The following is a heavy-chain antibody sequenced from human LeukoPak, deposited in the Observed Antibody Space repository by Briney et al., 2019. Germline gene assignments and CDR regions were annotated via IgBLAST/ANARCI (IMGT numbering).Heavy chain of an antibody. J-gene: IGHJ4*02. CDR1: GGSFSSGSYY. Sequence: SETLSLTCTVSGGSFSSGSYYWRWVRQPPGKGLEWIGYIYYSGSTNYNPSLKSRVTISVDTSKNQFSLKLSPVTAADTAVYYCARYSSGWYALSWGQGTLVTVSS. CDR3: ARYSSGWYALS. V-gene: IGHV4-61*01. CDR2: IYYSGST. D-gene: IGHD6-19*01.